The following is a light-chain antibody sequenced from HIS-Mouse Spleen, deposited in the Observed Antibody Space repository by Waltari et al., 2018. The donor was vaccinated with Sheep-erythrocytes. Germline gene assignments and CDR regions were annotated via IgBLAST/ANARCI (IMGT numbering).Light chain of an antibody. Sequence: QSALTQPRSVSGSPGQSVTISCTGTSSDVGGYNYVSWYQQHPDKAPKRMIYDVSKRPSGVPDRFSGSKAGDTASLTISGLQAEDEADYYCCSYAGSSTWVFGGGTKLTVL. J-gene: IGLJ3*02. V-gene: IGLV2-11*01. CDR3: CSYAGSSTWV. CDR2: DVS. CDR1: SSDVGGYNY.